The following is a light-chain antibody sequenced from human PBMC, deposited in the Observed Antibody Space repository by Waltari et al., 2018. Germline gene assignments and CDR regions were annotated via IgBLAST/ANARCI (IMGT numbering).Light chain of an antibody. Sequence: SSELTQAPTVSVAMGQTVSIPCKGDSHRSSYPSWYQQTTGQAPILVIFDKNNRPSGVPDRFSGSSSDNTAVLTITGAQAEDEASYYCHSRDASGVGGSFGGGTKLTVL. CDR2: DKN. CDR3: HSRDASGVGGS. V-gene: IGLV3-19*01. J-gene: IGLJ2*01. CDR1: SHRSSY.